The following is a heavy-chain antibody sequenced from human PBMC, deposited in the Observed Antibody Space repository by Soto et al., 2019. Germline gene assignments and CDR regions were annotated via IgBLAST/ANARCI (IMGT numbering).Heavy chain of an antibody. J-gene: IGHJ6*01. CDR1: GYTFTSNG. CDR2: ISGYNGNT. V-gene: IGHV1-18*04. Sequence: QVQLVQSGAEVKKPGASVKVSCKASGYTFTSNGISWVRQAPGQGLEWMGWISGYNGNTNYAQKLQGRVTMTKDKYTRTAYMELRSLRSDDTAVYYCAREGSGRYYDYYYGMDVWGQGTTFTVAS. CDR3: AREGSGRYYDYYYGMDV. D-gene: IGHD1-26*01.